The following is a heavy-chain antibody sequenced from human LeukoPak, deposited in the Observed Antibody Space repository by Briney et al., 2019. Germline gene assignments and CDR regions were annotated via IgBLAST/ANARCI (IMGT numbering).Heavy chain of an antibody. D-gene: IGHD2-2*01. Sequence: PSETLSLTCTVSGGSISSSSYYWGWIRQPPGKGLEWIGSIYYSGSTYYNPSLKSRVTISVDTSKNQFSLKLSSVTAADTAVYYCARDWGHVGNQLLSGPYWGQGTLVTVSS. CDR2: IYYSGST. V-gene: IGHV4-39*07. CDR1: GGSISSSSYY. J-gene: IGHJ4*02. CDR3: ARDWGHVGNQLLSGPY.